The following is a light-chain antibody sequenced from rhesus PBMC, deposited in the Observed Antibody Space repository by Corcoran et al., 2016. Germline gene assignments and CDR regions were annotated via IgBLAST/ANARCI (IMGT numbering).Light chain of an antibody. CDR3: PQYSNWPLT. CDR1: QSVSSS. V-gene: IGKV3-42*03. J-gene: IGKJ4*01. Sequence: TQSPATLSLSPGERATLSFRASQSVSSSLAWYQQKPGLAPRFLIYGASSRATGIPDRFSGSWSGTDFTLTISSLEPGDFAVYYCPQYSNWPLTFGGGTKVGIK. CDR2: GAS.